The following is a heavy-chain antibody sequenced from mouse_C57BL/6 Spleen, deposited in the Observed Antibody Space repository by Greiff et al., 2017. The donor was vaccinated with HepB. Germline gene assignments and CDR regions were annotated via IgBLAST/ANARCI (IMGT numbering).Heavy chain of an antibody. CDR3: ARWGNYGSTWFAY. V-gene: IGHV1-69*01. Sequence: VQLQQPGAELVMPGASVKLSCKASGYTFTSYWMHWVKQRPGQGLEWIGELDPSDSYTNYNQKFKGKSTLTVDKSSSTAYMQLSSLTSEDSAVYYCARWGNYGSTWFAYWGQGTLVTVSA. CDR1: GYTFTSYW. CDR2: LDPSDSYT. J-gene: IGHJ3*01. D-gene: IGHD1-1*01.